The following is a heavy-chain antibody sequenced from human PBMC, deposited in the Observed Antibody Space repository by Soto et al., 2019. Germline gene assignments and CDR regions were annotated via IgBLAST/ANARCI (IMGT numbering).Heavy chain of an antibody. D-gene: IGHD1-26*01. CDR3: AKNGKCLATPPEA. CDR2: ITDSGYTA. CDR1: GFSFGTFV. V-gene: IGHV3-23*01. J-gene: IGHJ4*02. Sequence: GESLKISCAASGFSFGTFVMTWFRQAPGGGLEWVASITDSGYTASYAETVEGRFTVSRDNSKNKMHLQMNDLRPEDTATYYCAKNGKCLATPPEAWGPGTLVIVSS.